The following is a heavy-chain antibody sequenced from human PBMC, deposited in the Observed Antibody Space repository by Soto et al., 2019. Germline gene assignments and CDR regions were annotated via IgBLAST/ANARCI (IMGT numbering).Heavy chain of an antibody. V-gene: IGHV3-33*01. Sequence: GGSLRLSCAASGFTFSSYGMHWVRQAPGKGLEWVAVIWYDGSNKYYADSVKGRFTISRDNSKNTLYLQMNSLRAEDTAVYYCARDLVVPAAMLDYWGQGTLVTVSS. D-gene: IGHD2-2*01. CDR3: ARDLVVPAAMLDY. J-gene: IGHJ4*02. CDR1: GFTFSSYG. CDR2: IWYDGSNK.